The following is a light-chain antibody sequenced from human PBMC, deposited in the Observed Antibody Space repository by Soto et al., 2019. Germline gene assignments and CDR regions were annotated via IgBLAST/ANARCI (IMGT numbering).Light chain of an antibody. CDR1: ESVSTN. Sequence: EIVLTQSPPPPSLSPGETDTLSCMASESVSTNLAWYPQKPGLPPRLLIYETSNRVIGIPARFSGSGSGTDFTLTISSLEPEDFGVYYCQQRWHWPSNAFGQGTRLEIK. J-gene: IGKJ5*01. V-gene: IGKV3-11*01. CDR3: QQRWHWPSNA. CDR2: ETS.